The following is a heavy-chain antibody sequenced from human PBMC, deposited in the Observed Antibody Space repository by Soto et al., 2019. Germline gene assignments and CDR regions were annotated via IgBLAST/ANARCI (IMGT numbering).Heavy chain of an antibody. J-gene: IGHJ4*02. CDR1: SGSITSNTYY. CDR3: TGHSSGSPID. V-gene: IGHV4-39*01. D-gene: IGHD6-19*01. Sequence: QLQLQESGPGLVKPSEALSLTCTVSSGSITSNTYYWGWLRQPPGRGLEWIASICYRGAAYYKPSPKSRVTISLDTSKNQLSLKLISVTAANTAVYYCTGHSSGSPIDCGQGTLVTVSS. CDR2: ICYRGAA.